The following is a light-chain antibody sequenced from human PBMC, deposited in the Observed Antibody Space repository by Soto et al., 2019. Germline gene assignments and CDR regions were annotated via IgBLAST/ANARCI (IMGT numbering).Light chain of an antibody. Sequence: QSVLTQPPSASGTPGQRVTISCSGSSSNIGENTVNWYQQLPGTAPKLLICRNDQRPPGVPDRFSGSKSGTSGSLGISGLQSEDEADYYCAAWDDTLDGVLFGGGTKLTVL. CDR2: RND. CDR1: SSNIGENT. CDR3: AAWDDTLDGVL. J-gene: IGLJ2*01. V-gene: IGLV1-44*01.